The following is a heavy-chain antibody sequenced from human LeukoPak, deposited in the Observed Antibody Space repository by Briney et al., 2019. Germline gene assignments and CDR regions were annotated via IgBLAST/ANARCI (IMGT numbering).Heavy chain of an antibody. Sequence: ASVTVSCKASGYTFTGYYIHWVRQAPGQGLEWMGWINPNSGATNIAPKFQGRVTMTRDTSITTAYMELSRLTSDDTAVYYCARDQAGAGVLGGRSNWFDPWGQGTLVTVSS. CDR1: GYTFTGYY. V-gene: IGHV1-2*02. D-gene: IGHD2-15*01. CDR3: ARDQAGAGVLGGRSNWFDP. CDR2: INPNSGAT. J-gene: IGHJ5*02.